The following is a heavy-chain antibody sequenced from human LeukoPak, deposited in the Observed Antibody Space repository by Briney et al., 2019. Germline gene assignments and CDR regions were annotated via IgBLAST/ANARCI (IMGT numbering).Heavy chain of an antibody. V-gene: IGHV1-24*01. D-gene: IGHD2-15*01. CDR2: FDPENSKT. J-gene: IGHJ4*02. CDR1: GYTLTELS. Sequence: ASVKVSCKVSGYTLTELSMHWVRQAPGKGGEWMGGFDPENSKTIYAQKFQGRVTMTEDTSTDTAYMELSSLRSEDTAVYYCATDTVGYCGGDSCYSEAYWGQGTLVTVSS. CDR3: ATDTVGYCGGDSCYSEAY.